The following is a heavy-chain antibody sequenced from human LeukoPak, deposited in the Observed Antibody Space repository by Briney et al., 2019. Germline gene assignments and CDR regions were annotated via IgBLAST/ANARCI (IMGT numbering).Heavy chain of an antibody. V-gene: IGHV3-53*01. Sequence: GGSLRLSCAASGLTFSNYAMSWVRQAPGKGLEWVAVSYSGGSRYHAESVKGRFTISRDNSKNMLYLQMNSLRAEDTAVYYCARVWELSFDYWGQGTLVTVSS. CDR1: GLTFSNYA. D-gene: IGHD1-26*01. CDR3: ARVWELSFDY. J-gene: IGHJ4*02. CDR2: SYSGGSR.